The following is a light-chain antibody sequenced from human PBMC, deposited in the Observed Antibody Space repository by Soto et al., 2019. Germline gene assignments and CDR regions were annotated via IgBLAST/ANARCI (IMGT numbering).Light chain of an antibody. CDR3: MQGTHRPWT. Sequence: DAVLTRSPLSLLVTLGQPAAISCRSSQRLVYSNGNAYLIWFQQRPGQSPRRLIFQVSTRDAGGPDRFSGSGSGTYFTLTISRVEAEDVGFYYCMQGTHRPWTVGQGTKVEIK. CDR1: QRLVYSNGNAY. J-gene: IGKJ1*01. V-gene: IGKV2-30*01. CDR2: QVS.